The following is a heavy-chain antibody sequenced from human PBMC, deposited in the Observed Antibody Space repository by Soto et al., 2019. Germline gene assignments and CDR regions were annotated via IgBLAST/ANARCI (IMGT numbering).Heavy chain of an antibody. CDR1: GGSISSYY. CDR2: IYYSGST. J-gene: IGHJ4*02. Sequence: SETLSLTCTVSGGSISSYYWSWIRQPPGKGLEWIGYIYYSGSTNYNPSLKSRVTISVDTSKNQFSLKRSSGTAADTAVYYCARGSGSSGYYLQLAVDYWGQGPLVTVSS. V-gene: IGHV4-59*01. CDR3: ARGSGSSGYYLQLAVDY. D-gene: IGHD3-22*01.